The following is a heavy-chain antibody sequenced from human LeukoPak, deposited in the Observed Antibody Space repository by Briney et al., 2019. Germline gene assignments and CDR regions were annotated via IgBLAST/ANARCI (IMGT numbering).Heavy chain of an antibody. CDR2: MSRTADRI. CDR3: ATRLRFTGYKN. Sequence: GGSLRLSCTIFGGTLSTYEFNWVRQAPGKRPEWISYMSRTADRIDHADSVKGRFTMSRDNAKNSVYLQMNSLRVDDTAIYYCATRLRFTGYKNSGQGTLVTVSS. CDR1: GGTLSTYE. D-gene: IGHD5-24*01. V-gene: IGHV3-48*03. J-gene: IGHJ4*01.